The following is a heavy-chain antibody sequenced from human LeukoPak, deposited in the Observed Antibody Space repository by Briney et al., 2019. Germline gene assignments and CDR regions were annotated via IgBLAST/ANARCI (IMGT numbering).Heavy chain of an antibody. CDR3: ARGRIAVARGPWPYNWFDP. Sequence: ASVKVSCKASGYTFTSYYMHWVRQAPGQGLEWKGIINPSGGSTSYAQKFQGRVTMTRDTSTSTVYMELSSLRSEDTAVYYCARGRIAVARGPWPYNWFDPWGQGTLVTVSS. J-gene: IGHJ5*02. D-gene: IGHD6-19*01. CDR1: GYTFTSYY. V-gene: IGHV1-46*01. CDR2: INPSGGST.